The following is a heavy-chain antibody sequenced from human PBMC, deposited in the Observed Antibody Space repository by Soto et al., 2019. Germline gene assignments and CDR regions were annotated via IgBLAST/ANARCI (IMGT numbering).Heavy chain of an antibody. D-gene: IGHD2-21*01. Sequence: PGGSLRRSCKASGFMFNNSGMTWVRQAPGQGLQWVASVSENGGSVGGTYYADSVKGRFTISRDNSKNTLYLQLDSLTGADTAVYYCARAKAVVIAALDIWGQGTMVTVSS. CDR2: VSENGGSVGGT. CDR3: ARAKAVVIAALDI. V-gene: IGHV3-23*01. J-gene: IGHJ3*02. CDR1: GFMFNNSG.